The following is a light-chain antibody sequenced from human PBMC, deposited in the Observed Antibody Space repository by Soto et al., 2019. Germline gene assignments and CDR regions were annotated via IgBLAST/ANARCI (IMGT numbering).Light chain of an antibody. V-gene: IGKV3-15*01. J-gene: IGKJ4*01. Sequence: EIVMTQSPATLSVSPGERATLSCRASQSVCSNLAWYQQKPGQAPRLLIYGASTRATGIPARFSGSGSGIEFTLTISSLQSEDIAVYYWQQDNNWTPLTFGGGTKVEIK. CDR3: QQDNNWTPLT. CDR2: GAS. CDR1: QSVCSN.